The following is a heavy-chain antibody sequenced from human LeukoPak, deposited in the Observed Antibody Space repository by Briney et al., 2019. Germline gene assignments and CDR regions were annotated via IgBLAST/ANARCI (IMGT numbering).Heavy chain of an antibody. CDR3: ARGAYSGSYYDLGFY. V-gene: IGHV1-18*01. CDR2: ISAYNGNT. Sequence: ASVKVSCKASGYTFTSYGISWVRQAPGQGLEWMGWISAYNGNTNYAQKLQGRVTMTTDTSTSTAYMELRSLRSDDTAVYYCARGAYSGSYYDLGFYWGQGTLVTVSS. J-gene: IGHJ4*02. CDR1: GYTFTSYG. D-gene: IGHD1-26*01.